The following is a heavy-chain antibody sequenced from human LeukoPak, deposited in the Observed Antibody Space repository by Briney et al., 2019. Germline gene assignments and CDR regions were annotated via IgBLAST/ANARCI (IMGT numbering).Heavy chain of an antibody. CDR2: IIPSLGIA. J-gene: IGHJ3*02. CDR1: GGTFSSYA. CDR3: ARGAAFDI. Sequence: SVKVSCKAAGGTFSSYAISWVRQAPGQGLEWMGRIIPSLGIANYAQKFQGRVTITADKSTSTAYMELSSLRSEDPAVYYCARGAAFDIWGQGTMVTVSS. V-gene: IGHV1-69*04.